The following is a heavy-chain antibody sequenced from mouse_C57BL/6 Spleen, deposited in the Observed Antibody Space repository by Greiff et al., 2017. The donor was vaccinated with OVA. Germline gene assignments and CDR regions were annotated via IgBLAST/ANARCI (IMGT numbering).Heavy chain of an antibody. CDR3: AIGAGDWYFDV. CDR2: IHPSDSDT. Sequence: QVQLQQPGAELVKPGASVKVSCKASGYTFTSYWMHWVKQRPGQGLEWIGRIHPSDSDTNYNQKFKGKATLTVDESSSTAYMQLSSLTSEDSAVYYCAIGAGDWYFDVWGTGTTVTVSS. CDR1: GYTFTSYW. V-gene: IGHV1-74*01. D-gene: IGHD3-3*01. J-gene: IGHJ1*03.